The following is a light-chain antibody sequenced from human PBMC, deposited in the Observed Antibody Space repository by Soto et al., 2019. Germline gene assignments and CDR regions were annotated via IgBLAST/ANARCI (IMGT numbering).Light chain of an antibody. CDR2: AAS. CDR1: QDIAAY. J-gene: IGKJ5*01. Sequence: DIQMTQSPSSLSASVGDRVTITCRASQDIAAYLAWYQHKPGGAPELLIHAASSLQSGVPSRFSGSGSGTDFTLTINSLQPEDFATYYCQQAYSIPITFGQGTRLEIK. CDR3: QQAYSIPIT. V-gene: IGKV1-12*01.